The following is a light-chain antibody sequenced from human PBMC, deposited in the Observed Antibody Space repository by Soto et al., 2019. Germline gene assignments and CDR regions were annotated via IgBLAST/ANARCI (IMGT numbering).Light chain of an antibody. Sequence: QSALTQPASVSGSPGQSITISCTGTSSDVGGYNYVSWYQQHSGKAPKLMIYDVSNRPSGVSNRFSGSKSGNTASLTISGLQAEDEADYYCSSYTSSSTFLVFGTGTKVTVL. CDR2: DVS. CDR3: SSYTSSSTFLV. V-gene: IGLV2-14*01. CDR1: SSDVGGYNY. J-gene: IGLJ1*01.